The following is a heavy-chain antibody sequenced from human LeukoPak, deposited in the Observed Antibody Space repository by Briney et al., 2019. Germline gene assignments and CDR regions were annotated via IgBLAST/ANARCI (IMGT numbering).Heavy chain of an antibody. D-gene: IGHD3-3*01. Sequence: GASVKVSCKASGYTFTNYGINWLRQAPGQGLEWMGWISADNGNTNYAQKVQGRVTMTTDTSTSTAYMELRSLRSDDTALYYCARTPHRSLEWLYWGFFDYWGQGTLVTVSS. J-gene: IGHJ4*02. CDR2: ISADNGNT. CDR1: GYTFTNYG. V-gene: IGHV1-18*01. CDR3: ARTPHRSLEWLYWGFFDY.